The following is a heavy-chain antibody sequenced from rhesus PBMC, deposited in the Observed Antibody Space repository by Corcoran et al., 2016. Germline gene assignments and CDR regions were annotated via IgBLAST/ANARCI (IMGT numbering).Heavy chain of an antibody. J-gene: IGHJ4*01. CDR3: TTFGY. CDR2: IATEGSRK. Sequence: EVQPVESGGGLVQAGGSLNISLVGSGFTFHIQGNTWVRQDAGKGVEWVAIIATEGSRKNYAYSVKYRVTISRDNSKNILYLQINNLKLEDTAVYYGTTFGYWGQGVLVTVSS. V-gene: IGHV3-54*01. CDR1: GFTFHIQG.